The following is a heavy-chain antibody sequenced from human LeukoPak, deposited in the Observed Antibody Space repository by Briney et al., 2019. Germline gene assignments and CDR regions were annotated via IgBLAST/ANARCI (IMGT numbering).Heavy chain of an antibody. CDR3: ARRGGGYSAAGPINWFDS. CDR2: ITGSGGST. D-gene: IGHD6-13*01. V-gene: IGHV3-23*01. J-gene: IGHJ5*01. CDR1: GFTFSSYA. Sequence: GGSLRLSCAASGFTFSSYAMSWVRQAPGKGLEWVSTITGSGGSTYCADSVKGRFTISRDNSKNTLYLQMSSLKASDTAIYYCARRGGGYSAAGPINWFDSWGQGTLVTVSS.